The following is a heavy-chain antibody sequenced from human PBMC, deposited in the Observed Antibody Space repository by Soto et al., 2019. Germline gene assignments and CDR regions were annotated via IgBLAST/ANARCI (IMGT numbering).Heavy chain of an antibody. CDR1: GFTFSSYG. D-gene: IGHD3-22*01. V-gene: IGHV3-30*18. Sequence: GSLRLSCAASGFTFSSYGMHWVRQAPGKGLEWVAVISYDGSNKYYADSVKGRFTISRDNSKNTLYLQMNSLRAEDTAVYYCAKHPIDSSGYFRSGGMDVWGQGTTVTVSS. J-gene: IGHJ6*02. CDR3: AKHPIDSSGYFRSGGMDV. CDR2: ISYDGSNK.